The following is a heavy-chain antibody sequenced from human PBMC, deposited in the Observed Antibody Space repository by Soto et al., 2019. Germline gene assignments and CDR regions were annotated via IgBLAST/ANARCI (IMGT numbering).Heavy chain of an antibody. V-gene: IGHV1-69*13. J-gene: IGHJ4*02. CDR3: ARLRDGYNYFAF. D-gene: IGHD5-12*01. CDR1: GGTISTYG. CDR2: IIPILGST. Sequence: SVKVSCKASGGTISTYGINWVRQAPGQGLEWMGGIIPILGSTNYAQMFRGRVTITADESTSTAYMELSSLRSEDTAVYYCARLRDGYNYFAFWGQGTLVTVSS.